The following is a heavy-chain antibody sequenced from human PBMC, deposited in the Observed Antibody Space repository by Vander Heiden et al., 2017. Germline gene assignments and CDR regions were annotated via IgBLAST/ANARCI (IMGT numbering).Heavy chain of an antibody. V-gene: IGHV5-10-1*03. J-gene: IGHJ6*02. CDR3: ARLDHQSNYYTFYGMEV. Sequence: EVQLVQSGAEVKKPGESLRISCKASGYNFNTYWIGWVRQVAGKGLEWMGRIDPGDSYTNYIPSFEGHVTISTDKSIDTAYLQWNSLKASDTAMYYCARLDHQSNYYTFYGMEVWGQGTTVTVSS. CDR2: IDPGDSYT. D-gene: IGHD3-3*01. CDR1: GYNFNTYW.